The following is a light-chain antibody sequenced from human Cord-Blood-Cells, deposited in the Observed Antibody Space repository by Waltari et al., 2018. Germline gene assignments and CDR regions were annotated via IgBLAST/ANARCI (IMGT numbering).Light chain of an antibody. J-gene: IGKJ2*03. CDR1: PSVLSSSNNKNY. CDR2: WAS. CDR3: QQYYSTPYS. Sequence: DIVMSQSPDSLAVSLRERATHHRKSSPSVLSSSNNKNYLAWYQQKPGQPPKLLIYWASTRESGVPDRFSGSGSGTDFTLTISSLQAEDVAVYYCQQYYSTPYSFGQGTKLEIK. V-gene: IGKV4-1*01.